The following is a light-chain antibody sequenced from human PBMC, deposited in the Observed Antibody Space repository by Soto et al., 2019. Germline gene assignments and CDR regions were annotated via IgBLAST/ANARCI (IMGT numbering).Light chain of an antibody. Sequence: DFLMTQSPSTLSASVGDRVTITCRASQSISDRLAWYQQKPGNAPKLLIYKASSLQGGVPSRFSGSGSGAEFTLNITRLKPDDFAMYYCQQYTSYRWTFGHGPKVEIK. CDR1: QSISDR. CDR2: KAS. J-gene: IGKJ1*01. V-gene: IGKV1-5*03. CDR3: QQYTSYRWT.